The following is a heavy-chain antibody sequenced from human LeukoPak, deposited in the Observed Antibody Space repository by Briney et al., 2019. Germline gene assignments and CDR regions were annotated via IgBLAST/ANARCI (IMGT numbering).Heavy chain of an antibody. CDR3: AKALMTGYYLYYYYYMDV. J-gene: IGHJ6*03. CDR1: GFTFSSYA. CDR2: ISGSGGST. Sequence: PGGSLRLSCAASGFTFSSYAMSWVRQAPGKGLEWVSAISGSGGSTYYADSVKGRFTISRDNSKNTLYLQMNSLRAEDTAVYYCAKALMTGYYLYYYYYMDVWGKGTTVTVSS. D-gene: IGHD3-9*01. V-gene: IGHV3-23*01.